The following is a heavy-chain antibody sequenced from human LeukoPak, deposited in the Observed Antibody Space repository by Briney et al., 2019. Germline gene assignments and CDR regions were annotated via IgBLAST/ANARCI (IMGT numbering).Heavy chain of an antibody. J-gene: IGHJ6*03. CDR2: ISSSSSTI. CDR3: ARDGVPNYGYYYYYYYMDV. Sequence: GGSLRLSCAASRFTFSNYSMNWVRQAPGKGLEWVSYISSSSSTIYYADSVKGRFTISRDNAKNSLYLQMNSLGAEDTAVYYCARDGVPNYGYYYYYYYMDVWGKGTTVTVSS. CDR1: RFTFSNYS. D-gene: IGHD5-18*01. V-gene: IGHV3-48*01.